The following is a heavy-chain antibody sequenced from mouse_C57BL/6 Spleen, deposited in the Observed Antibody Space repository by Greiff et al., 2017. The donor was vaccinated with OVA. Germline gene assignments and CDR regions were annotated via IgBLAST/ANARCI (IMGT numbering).Heavy chain of an antibody. CDR2: ISDGGSYT. J-gene: IGHJ3*01. CDR1: GFTFSSYA. CDR3: ARDPFSWFAY. Sequence: DVHLVESGGGLVKPGGSLKLSCAASGFTFSSYAMSWVRQTPEKRLEWVATISDGGSYTYYPDNVKGRFTISRDNAKNNLYLQMSHLKSEDTAMYYCARDPFSWFAYWGQGTLVTVSA. V-gene: IGHV5-4*01.